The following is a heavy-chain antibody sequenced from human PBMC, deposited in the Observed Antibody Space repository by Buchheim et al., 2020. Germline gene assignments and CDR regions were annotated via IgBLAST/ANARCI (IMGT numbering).Heavy chain of an antibody. CDR2: ISGSGGST. Sequence: EVQLLESGGGLVQPGGSLRLSCAASGFTFSSYAMSWVRQAPGKGLEWASAISGSGGSTYYADSVKGRFTISRDNSKNTLYLQMNSLRAEDTAVYYCAKPPDSGYSSNSGWFDPWGQGTL. D-gene: IGHD6-19*01. V-gene: IGHV3-23*01. CDR3: AKPPDSGYSSNSGWFDP. J-gene: IGHJ5*02. CDR1: GFTFSSYA.